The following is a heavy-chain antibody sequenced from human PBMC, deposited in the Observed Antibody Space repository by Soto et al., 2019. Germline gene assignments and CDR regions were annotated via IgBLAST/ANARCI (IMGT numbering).Heavy chain of an antibody. CDR2: ISGSGGSA. CDR3: AKDPYSGVLVPVAIGFDP. Sequence: GSLRLPCAASGFTFSNYAMTWVRQGPGKGLEWVSAISGSGGSAYYADSVKGRFTISRDNSKNTLYLQMNSLRADDSGVYYCAKDPYSGVLVPVAIGFDPWGPGTLVTV. CDR1: GFTFSNYA. D-gene: IGHD2-2*01. J-gene: IGHJ5*02. V-gene: IGHV3-23*01.